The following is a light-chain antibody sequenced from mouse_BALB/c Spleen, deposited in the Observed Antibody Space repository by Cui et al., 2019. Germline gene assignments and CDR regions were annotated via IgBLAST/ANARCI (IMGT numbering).Light chain of an antibody. Sequence: QIVLTQCPAIMSASLGEESTLTCSASSSVSYMHWYQQKSGTSPKLLIYSTSNLASGVPSRFSGSGSGTFYSLTISSVEAEDAADYYCHQWSSYPWTFGGGTKLEIK. CDR1: SSVSY. J-gene: IGKJ1*01. CDR2: STS. CDR3: HQWSSYPWT. V-gene: IGKV4-80*01.